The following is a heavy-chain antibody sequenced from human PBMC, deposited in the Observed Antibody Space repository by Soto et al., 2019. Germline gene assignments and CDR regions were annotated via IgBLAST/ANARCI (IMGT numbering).Heavy chain of an antibody. CDR2: ISGSGGST. V-gene: IGHV3-23*01. D-gene: IGHD2-2*01. CDR1: EFTFSTHA. J-gene: IGHJ4*02. Sequence: GGFLRLSCAASEFTFSTHAMTWVRQAPGKGLEWVSSISGSGGSTYYADSVKGRFTISRDNSKNTLYLQMNSLRAEDAAVYSCAKAGYCVSTSCYFPFDYWGQGTLVTVSS. CDR3: AKAGYCVSTSCYFPFDY.